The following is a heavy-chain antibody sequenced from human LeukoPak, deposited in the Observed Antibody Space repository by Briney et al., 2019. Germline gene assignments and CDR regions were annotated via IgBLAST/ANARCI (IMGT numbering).Heavy chain of an antibody. Sequence: KSGESLKISCKGSGYSFTSYWIGWVRQMPGKGLEWMGIIYPGDSDTRYSPSFQGQVTISADKSISTAYLQWSSLKASDTAMYYCARQPFSDQLLGNAFDIWGQGTMVTVSS. V-gene: IGHV5-51*01. J-gene: IGHJ3*02. CDR2: IYPGDSDT. CDR1: GYSFTSYW. D-gene: IGHD2-2*01. CDR3: ARQPFSDQLLGNAFDI.